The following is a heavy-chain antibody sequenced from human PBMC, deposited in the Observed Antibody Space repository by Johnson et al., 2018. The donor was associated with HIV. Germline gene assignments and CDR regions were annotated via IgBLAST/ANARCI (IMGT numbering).Heavy chain of an antibody. Sequence: VLLLESGGGVVQPGGSLRLSFAASGFTFSSYGMHWVRQAPGKGLEWVTFIRYDGSNKYYADSVKGRFTISRDNSKNTLYLQMNSLRPEDTAMFYCAKEESGSFLAFDIWGQGTMVTVSS. J-gene: IGHJ3*02. V-gene: IGHV3-30*02. CDR3: AKEESGSFLAFDI. CDR1: GFTFSSYG. D-gene: IGHD1-26*01. CDR2: IRYDGSNK.